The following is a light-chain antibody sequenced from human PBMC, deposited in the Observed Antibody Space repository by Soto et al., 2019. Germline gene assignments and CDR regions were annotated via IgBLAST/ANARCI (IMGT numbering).Light chain of an antibody. J-gene: IGKJ1*01. V-gene: IGKV3-20*01. CDR2: GAS. CDR1: QSVSSSS. Sequence: EIVLTQSPGTLSLSPGERATLSCRASQSVSSSSLAWYQQKPGQAPRLLIYGASSRATGTPDRFSGSGSGTDFTLTISRLEAEDFAVYYCQHYDRAPTWTFGQGTK. CDR3: QHYDRAPTWT.